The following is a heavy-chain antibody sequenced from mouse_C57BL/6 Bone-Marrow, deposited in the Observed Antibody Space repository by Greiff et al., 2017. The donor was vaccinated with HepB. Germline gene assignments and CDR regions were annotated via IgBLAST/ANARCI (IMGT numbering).Heavy chain of an antibody. CDR3: ARDWDWFAY. CDR2: IWTGGGT. Sequence: VQVVESGPGLVAPSQRLSITCTVSGFSFTSYAISWVRQPPGKGLEWLGVIWTGGGTNYNSALKSRLSISKDNSKSQVFLKMNSLQTDDTARYYCARDWDWFAYWGQGTLVTVSA. J-gene: IGHJ3*01. CDR1: GFSFTSYA. V-gene: IGHV2-9-1*01. D-gene: IGHD4-1*01.